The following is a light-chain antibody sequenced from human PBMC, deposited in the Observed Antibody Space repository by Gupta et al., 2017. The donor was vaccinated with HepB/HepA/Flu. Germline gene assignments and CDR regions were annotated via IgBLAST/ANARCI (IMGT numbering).Light chain of an antibody. CDR3: PSYDGSDQVV. CDR1: SGSIAGYY. J-gene: IGLJ2*01. CDR2: YEY. V-gene: IGLV6-57*03. Sequence: NFILTHPHSVSGSPREAVTISCTRSSGSIAGYYVQWYQQRPGSAPTIVIYYEYQRPSGVPDRFSGATDSSSNAAFPTISGLKTEDEAYYYCPSYDGSDQVVFGGGTRLTVL.